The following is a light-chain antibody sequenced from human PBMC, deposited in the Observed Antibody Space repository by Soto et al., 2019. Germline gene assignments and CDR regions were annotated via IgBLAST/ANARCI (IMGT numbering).Light chain of an antibody. J-gene: IGLJ3*02. CDR2: LNSDGSH. Sequence: QPVLTQSPSASASLGASVKLTCTLSSGHSSYAIAWHQQQPEKGPRYLMKLNSDGSHSEGDGIPDRFSGSSSGAERYLTISSLQSEDEADYYCQTWGTGFRVFGGGTKLTVL. V-gene: IGLV4-69*01. CDR3: QTWGTGFRV. CDR1: SGHSSYA.